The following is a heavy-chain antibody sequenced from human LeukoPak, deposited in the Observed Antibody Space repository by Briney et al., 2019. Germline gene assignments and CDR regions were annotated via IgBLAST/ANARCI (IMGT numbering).Heavy chain of an antibody. CDR3: ARPNTYDVGNNAFDI. CDR1: GGSMSSYY. Sequence: SETLSLTCTVSGGSMSSYYWTWIRQPPGKGLEWIGYIYYSGSTHYNPSLESRVTISVDTSKSQFSLKLSSVTAADTAVYYCARPNTYDVGNNAFDIWGQGTMVTVSS. CDR2: IYYSGST. J-gene: IGHJ3*02. V-gene: IGHV4-59*01. D-gene: IGHD2/OR15-2a*01.